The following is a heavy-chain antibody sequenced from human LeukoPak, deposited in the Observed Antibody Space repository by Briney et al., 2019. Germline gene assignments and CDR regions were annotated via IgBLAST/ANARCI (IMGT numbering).Heavy chain of an antibody. D-gene: IGHD3-10*01. Sequence: PSETLSLTCTVSGGPISNSRNYWGWIRQAPGKGLEWVSYISSSGSTIYYADSVKGRFTISRDNAKNSLYLQMNSLRAEDTAVYYCARQLGDMVDVFDYWGQGTLVTVSS. J-gene: IGHJ4*02. CDR1: GGPISNSRNY. V-gene: IGHV3-11*04. CDR2: ISSSGSTI. CDR3: ARQLGDMVDVFDY.